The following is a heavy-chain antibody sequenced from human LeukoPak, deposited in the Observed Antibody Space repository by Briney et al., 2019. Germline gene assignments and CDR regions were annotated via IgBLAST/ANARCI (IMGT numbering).Heavy chain of an antibody. J-gene: IGHJ4*02. D-gene: IGHD3-3*01. Sequence: PSETLSRTCAVYGGSFSGYYWSWIRQPPGKGLEWIGEINHSGSTNYNPSLKSRVTISVDTSKNQFSLKLSSVTAADTAVYYCARGRSVRFLEWFSSDYWGQGTLVTVS. CDR1: GGSFSGYY. CDR3: ARGRSVRFLEWFSSDY. V-gene: IGHV4-34*01. CDR2: INHSGST.